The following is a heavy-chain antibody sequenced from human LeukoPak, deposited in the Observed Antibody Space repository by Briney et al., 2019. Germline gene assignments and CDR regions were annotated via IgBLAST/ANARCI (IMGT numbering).Heavy chain of an antibody. CDR3: ARQAPRRRLVDY. CDR2: INHSGST. V-gene: IGHV4-34*01. Sequence: KPSETLSLTCAVYGGSFSGYYWSWIRQPPGKGLEWIGEINHSGSTNYNPSLKSRVTISVDTSKNQFSLKLSSVTAADTAVYYCARQAPRRRLVDYWGQGTLVTVSS. CDR1: GGSFSGYY. J-gene: IGHJ4*02. D-gene: IGHD1-1*01.